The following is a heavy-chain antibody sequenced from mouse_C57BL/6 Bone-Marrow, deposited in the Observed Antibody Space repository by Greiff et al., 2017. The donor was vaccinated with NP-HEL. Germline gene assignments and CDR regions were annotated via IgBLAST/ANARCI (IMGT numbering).Heavy chain of an antibody. D-gene: IGHD2-1*01. Sequence: QVQLQQSGAELVRPGASVKLSCKASGYTFTDYYINWVKQRPGQGLEWIARIYPGSGNTYYNEKFKGKATLTAEKSSSTAYMQLSSLTSEDSAVYFCARDMGGNYYAMDYWGQGTSVTVSS. CDR1: GYTFTDYY. J-gene: IGHJ4*01. CDR3: ARDMGGNYYAMDY. CDR2: IYPGSGNT. V-gene: IGHV1-76*01.